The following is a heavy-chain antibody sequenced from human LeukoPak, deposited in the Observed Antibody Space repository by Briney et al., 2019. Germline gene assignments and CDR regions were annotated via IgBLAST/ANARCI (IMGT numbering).Heavy chain of an antibody. V-gene: IGHV1-2*02. CDR2: INPNSGGT. CDR1: GYTFTGYY. J-gene: IGHJ4*02. D-gene: IGHD5-18*01. Sequence: GASVKVSCKASGYTFTGYYMHWVRQAPGQGLEWMGWINPNSGGTNYAQKFQGRVTMTRDTSISTAYMELSRLRSDDTAVYYCARGSGTAMVTFDYWGQGTLVTVSS. CDR3: ARGSGTAMVTFDY.